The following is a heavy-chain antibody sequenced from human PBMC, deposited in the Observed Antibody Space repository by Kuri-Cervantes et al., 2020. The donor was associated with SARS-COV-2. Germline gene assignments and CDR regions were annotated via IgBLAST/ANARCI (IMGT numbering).Heavy chain of an antibody. Sequence: LSLTCAASGFTFSSYAMHWVRQAPGKGLEWVAVISYDGSNKYYADSVEGRFTISRDNSKNTLYLQMNSLRPEDTAVYYCARNRQRDFDQWGQGTLVTVSS. CDR3: ARNRQRDFDQ. CDR2: ISYDGSNK. D-gene: IGHD1-14*01. CDR1: GFTFSSYA. J-gene: IGHJ4*02. V-gene: IGHV3-30-3*01.